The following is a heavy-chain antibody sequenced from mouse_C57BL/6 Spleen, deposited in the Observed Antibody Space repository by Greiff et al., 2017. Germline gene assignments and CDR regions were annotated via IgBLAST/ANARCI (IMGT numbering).Heavy chain of an antibody. CDR1: GYAFSSSW. CDR3: ARSDGNYSYAMDY. V-gene: IGHV1-82*01. J-gene: IGHJ4*01. D-gene: IGHD2-1*01. Sequence: VHLVESGPELVKPGASVKISCKASGYAFSSSWMNWVKQRPGKGLEWIGRIYPGDGDTNYNGKFKGKATLTADKSSSTAYMQLSSLTSEDSAVYFCARSDGNYSYAMDYWGQGTSVTVSS. CDR2: IYPGDGDT.